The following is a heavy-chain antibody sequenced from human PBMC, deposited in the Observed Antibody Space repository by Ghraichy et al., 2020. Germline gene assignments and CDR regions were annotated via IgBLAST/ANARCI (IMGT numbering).Heavy chain of an antibody. CDR1: GGSISSGGYY. J-gene: IGHJ4*02. CDR2: IYYSGST. CDR3: ARSPRKRDYYGSGSYYKFDY. D-gene: IGHD3-10*01. V-gene: IGHV4-31*03. Sequence: SETLSLTCTVSGGSISSGGYYWSWIRQHPGKGLEWIGYIYYSGSTYYNPSLKSRVTISVDTSKNQFSLKLSSVTAADTAVYYCARSPRKRDYYGSGSYYKFDYWAREPWSPSLQ.